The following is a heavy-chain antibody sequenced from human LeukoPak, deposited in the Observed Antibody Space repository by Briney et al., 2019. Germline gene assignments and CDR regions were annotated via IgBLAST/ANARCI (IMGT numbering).Heavy chain of an antibody. V-gene: IGHV1-24*01. CDR1: GYTLTELS. D-gene: IGHD4-17*01. CDR3: ATGVYYGDYDIPFDY. CDR2: FDPEDGET. J-gene: IGHJ4*02. Sequence: ASVKVSCKVSGYTLTELSMHWVRQAPGKGLEWMGGFDPEDGETIYAQKFQGRVTMTEDTSTDTAYMELSSLRSEDTAVYYCATGVYYGDYDIPFDYWGQGTLVTVSS.